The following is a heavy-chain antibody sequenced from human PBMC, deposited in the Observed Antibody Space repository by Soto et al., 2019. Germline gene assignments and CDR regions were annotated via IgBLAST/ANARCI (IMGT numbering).Heavy chain of an antibody. D-gene: IGHD4-17*01. V-gene: IGHV3-30-3*01. CDR2: IAHDGTKT. CDR1: GFTLSDYA. CDR3: ASRDYVDDVRFDP. J-gene: IGHJ5*02. Sequence: QLQLVESGGGVVQPGKPLRLSCAASGFTLSDYAIHWVRQAPGKGLEWVAMIAHDGTKTYHAESVRGRFTISRDNSKNTVSLHMNSLRSEDTARYSCASRDYVDDVRFDPWGQGTLVTVSS.